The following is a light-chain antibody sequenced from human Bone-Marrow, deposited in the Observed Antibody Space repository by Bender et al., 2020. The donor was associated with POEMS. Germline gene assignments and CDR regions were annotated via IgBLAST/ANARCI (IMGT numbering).Light chain of an antibody. J-gene: IGLJ1*01. CDR3: CSYAGISTYV. CDR1: SNDVGGYNY. V-gene: IGLV2-11*01. Sequence: QSALTQPRSVSGSPGQSVTISCTGTSNDVGGYNYVSWYQHHPGKVPKLMISDVNNRPSGVSNRFSGSKSGNTASLTISGLQAEDEVDYYCCSYAGISTYVFGTGTKVTVL. CDR2: DVN.